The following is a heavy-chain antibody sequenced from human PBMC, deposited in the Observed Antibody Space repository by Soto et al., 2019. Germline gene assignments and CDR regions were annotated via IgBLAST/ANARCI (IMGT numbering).Heavy chain of an antibody. CDR3: ARIKQEYNYYGMDV. V-gene: IGHV4-39*01. Sequence: PSETLSLTCTVSGGSIVTSSYYWGWIRQPPGKGLEWLGHIYYSGNTYYHPYLKSRVTISVDTSRNQLSLRLSSVTAADTAVYYCARIKQEYNYYGMDVWGQGNTVTVSS. CDR1: GGSIVTSSYY. D-gene: IGHD1-1*01. J-gene: IGHJ6*02. CDR2: IYYSGNT.